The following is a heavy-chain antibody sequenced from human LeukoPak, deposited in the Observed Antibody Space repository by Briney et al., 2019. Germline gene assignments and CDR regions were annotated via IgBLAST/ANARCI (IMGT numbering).Heavy chain of an antibody. J-gene: IGHJ3*02. CDR1: GGSISSYY. CDR2: IYYSGGT. Sequence: SETLSLTCTVSGGSISSYYWSWIRQPPGKGLEWIGYIYYSGGTNYNPSLKSRVTISVDTSKNQFSLKLSSVTAADTAVYYCARDSSSYGFVDIWGQGTMVTVSS. CDR3: ARDSSSYGFVDI. D-gene: IGHD5-18*01. V-gene: IGHV4-59*01.